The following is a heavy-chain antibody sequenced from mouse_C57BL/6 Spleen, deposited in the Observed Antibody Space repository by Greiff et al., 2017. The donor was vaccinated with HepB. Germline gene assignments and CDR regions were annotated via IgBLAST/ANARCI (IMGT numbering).Heavy chain of an antibody. D-gene: IGHD3-1*01. V-gene: IGHV5-9*01. CDR3: ARHGLTGAMDY. Sequence: EVKVVESGGGLVKPGGSLKLSCAASGFTFSSYTMSWVRQTPEKRLEWVATISGGGGNTYYPDSVKGRFTISRDNAKNTLYLQMSSLRSEDTALYYCARHGLTGAMDYWGQGTSVTVSS. J-gene: IGHJ4*01. CDR1: GFTFSSYT. CDR2: ISGGGGNT.